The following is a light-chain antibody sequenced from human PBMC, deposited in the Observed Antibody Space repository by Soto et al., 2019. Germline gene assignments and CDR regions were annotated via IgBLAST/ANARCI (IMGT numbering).Light chain of an antibody. CDR2: GAS. V-gene: IGKV3-20*01. Sequence: EIVLTQSPGTLSLSPGERSTLSCRAIQSVSSSYLAWYQQKPGQAPRLLIYGASTRATGIPARFSGSGSGTDFTLTITRLEPEDFAVYYCQQYGGSPRTFGQGTKVDIK. CDR1: QSVSSSY. CDR3: QQYGGSPRT. J-gene: IGKJ1*01.